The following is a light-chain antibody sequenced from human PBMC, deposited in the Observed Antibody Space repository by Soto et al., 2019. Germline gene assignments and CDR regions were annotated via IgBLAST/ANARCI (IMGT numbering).Light chain of an antibody. CDR1: QDITSY. J-gene: IGKJ3*01. CDR2: GAS. V-gene: IGKV1-9*01. CDR3: QQLQRTPFT. Sequence: DIQLTQSPSFLSASVGDRVTITCRASQDITSYLAWYQQKPGKAPKLLIYGASTLQSGVPSRFSGFGSGTEFPLTISSLQPEDFATYHCQQLQRTPFTFGPGTTVDV.